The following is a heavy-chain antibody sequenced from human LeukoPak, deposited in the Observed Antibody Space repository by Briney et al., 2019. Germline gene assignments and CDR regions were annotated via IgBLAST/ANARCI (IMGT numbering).Heavy chain of an antibody. CDR3: ARPSPLVGATTGYYYYMDV. CDR2: IYYSGST. J-gene: IGHJ6*03. D-gene: IGHD1-26*01. V-gene: IGHV4-39*01. Sequence: NPSETLSLTCTVSGGSISSSSYYWGWIRQPPGKGLEWIGSIYYSGSTYYNPSLKSRVTISVDTSKNQFSLKLSSVTATDTAVYYCARPSPLVGATTGYYYYMDVWGKGTTVTVSS. CDR1: GGSISSSSYY.